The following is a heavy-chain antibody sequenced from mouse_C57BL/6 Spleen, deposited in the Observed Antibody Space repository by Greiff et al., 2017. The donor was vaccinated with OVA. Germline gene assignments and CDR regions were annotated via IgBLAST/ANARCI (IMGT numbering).Heavy chain of an antibody. CDR2: ISSGGSYT. CDR3: ARRDYGSSYGAMDY. CDR1: GFTFSSYG. D-gene: IGHD1-1*01. Sequence: EVKLQESGGDLVKPGGSLKLSCAASGFTFSSYGMSWVRQTPDKRLEWVATISSGGSYTYYPDSVKGRFTISRDNAKNTLYLQMSSLKSEDTAMYYCARRDYGSSYGAMDYWGQGTSVTVSS. J-gene: IGHJ4*01. V-gene: IGHV5-6*02.